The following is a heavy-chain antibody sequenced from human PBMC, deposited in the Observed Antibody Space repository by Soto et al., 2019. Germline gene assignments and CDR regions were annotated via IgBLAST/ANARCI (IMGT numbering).Heavy chain of an antibody. CDR1: GFTFSSYA. V-gene: IGHV3-30-3*01. J-gene: IGHJ4*02. D-gene: IGHD1-26*01. CDR3: ARDKIKGAPDYLDS. Sequence: QVQLVESGGGVVQPGRSLRLSCAASGFTFSSYAMHWVRQAPGKGLEWVAVISYDGSNKYYADSVKGRFTISRDNSKNTLYLQMNSLRPEDTAVYYCARDKIKGAPDYLDSWGQGTLVTVSS. CDR2: ISYDGSNK.